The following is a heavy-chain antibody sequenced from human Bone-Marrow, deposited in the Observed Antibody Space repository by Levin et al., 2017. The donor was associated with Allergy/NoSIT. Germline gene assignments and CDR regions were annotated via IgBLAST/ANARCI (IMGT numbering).Heavy chain of an antibody. D-gene: IGHD2-15*01. J-gene: IGHJ6*03. CDR3: AREGVNRWSHYYLDV. V-gene: IGHV3-21*06. CDR1: GFTFNYDA. Sequence: PGGSLRLSCAGSGFTFNYDAMSWVRQAPGKGLEWVSSISSTHTYTYSADSVRGRFIISRDNTKNSLSLQMSSLRAEDTAVYYCAREGVNRWSHYYLDVWGEGTTVTVSS. CDR2: ISSTHTYT.